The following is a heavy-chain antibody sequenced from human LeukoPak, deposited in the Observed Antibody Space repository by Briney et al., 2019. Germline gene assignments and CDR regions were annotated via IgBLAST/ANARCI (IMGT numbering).Heavy chain of an antibody. CDR2: ISGSGGST. V-gene: IGHV3-23*01. Sequence: GGSLRLSCAASGFTFSSYWMSWVRQAPGKGLEWVSAISGSGGSTYYADSVKGRFTISRDNSKNTLYLQMNSLRAEDTAVYYCATPLGYCSGGSCKSYDYWGQGTLVTVSS. CDR1: GFTFSSYW. D-gene: IGHD2-15*01. J-gene: IGHJ4*02. CDR3: ATPLGYCSGGSCKSYDY.